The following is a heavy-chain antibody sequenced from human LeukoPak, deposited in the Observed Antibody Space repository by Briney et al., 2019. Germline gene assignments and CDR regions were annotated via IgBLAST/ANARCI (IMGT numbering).Heavy chain of an antibody. CDR2: IYHSGST. Sequence: SETLSLTCTVSGYSISSGYYWGWIRQPPGKGLEWIGSIYHSGSTYYNPSLKSRVTISVDTSKNQFSLKLSSVTAADTAVYYCARASGGYYTSPLYYFDYWGQGTLVTVSS. V-gene: IGHV4-38-2*02. D-gene: IGHD3-3*01. J-gene: IGHJ4*02. CDR3: ARASGGYYTSPLYYFDY. CDR1: GYSISSGYY.